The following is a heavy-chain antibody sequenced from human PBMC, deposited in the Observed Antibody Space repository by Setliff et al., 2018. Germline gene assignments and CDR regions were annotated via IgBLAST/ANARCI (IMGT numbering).Heavy chain of an antibody. CDR3: ALDYGIDAFDI. J-gene: IGHJ3*02. V-gene: IGHV4-59*06. D-gene: IGHD3-16*01. CDR2: IYYSGST. CDR1: GGSFSGYY. Sequence: SETLSLTCAVYGGSFSGYYWSWIRQPPGKGLEWIGYIYYSGSTYYNPSLKSRVTISVDTSKNQFSLKLSSVTAADTAVYYCALDYGIDAFDIWGQGTMVTLSS.